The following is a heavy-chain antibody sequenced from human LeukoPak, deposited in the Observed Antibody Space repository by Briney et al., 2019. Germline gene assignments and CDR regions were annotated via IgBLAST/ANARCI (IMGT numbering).Heavy chain of an antibody. J-gene: IGHJ6*03. V-gene: IGHV1-8*03. D-gene: IGHD1-26*01. Sequence: ASVKVSCKASGYTFTSYDINWVRQATGQGLEWMGWMNPNSGNTGYAQKFQGRVTITRNTSISTAYMELSSLRSENTAVYYCARSYYSGSYHTYYMDVWGKGTTVTVSS. CDR3: ARSYYSGSYHTYYMDV. CDR1: GYTFTSYD. CDR2: MNPNSGNT.